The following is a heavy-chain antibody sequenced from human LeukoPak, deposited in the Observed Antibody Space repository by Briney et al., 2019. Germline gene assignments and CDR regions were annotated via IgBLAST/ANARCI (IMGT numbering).Heavy chain of an antibody. CDR1: GGSISSSSYY. J-gene: IGHJ3*02. V-gene: IGHV4-39*07. D-gene: IGHD3-16*01. CDR2: IYYSGST. Sequence: SETLSLTCTVSGGSISSSSYYWGWIRQPPGKGLEWIGSIYYSGSTYYNPSLKSRVTISVDTSKNQFSLKLSSVTAADTAVYYCARDDPTYAFDIWGQGTMVTVSS. CDR3: ARDDPTYAFDI.